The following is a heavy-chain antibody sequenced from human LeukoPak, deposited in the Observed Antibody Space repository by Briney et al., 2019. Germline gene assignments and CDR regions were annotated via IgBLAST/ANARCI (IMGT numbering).Heavy chain of an antibody. CDR1: GFTLSSYA. V-gene: IGHV3-23*01. Sequence: PGGSLRLSCAASGFTLSSYAMSWVSQAPGKGLEWVSAISGSGGSTYYADSVKGRFTISRDNSKNTLYLQMNSLRAEDTAVYYCARWNPRSVVAATNWFDPWGQGTLVTVSS. D-gene: IGHD2-15*01. CDR3: ARWNPRSVVAATNWFDP. J-gene: IGHJ5*02. CDR2: ISGSGGST.